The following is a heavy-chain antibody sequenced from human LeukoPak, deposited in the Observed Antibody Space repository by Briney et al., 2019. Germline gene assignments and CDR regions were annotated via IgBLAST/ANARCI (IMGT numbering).Heavy chain of an antibody. CDR3: AXXGGLVRDLFDY. J-gene: IGHJ4*02. CDR1: GFTFGSYA. V-gene: IGHV3-23*01. CDR2: INGSGGST. Sequence: GSLRLSCAASGFTFGSYAMSWVRQAPGKGLEWVSDINGSGGSTYYTDSVKGRFTISRDNSKNTLYLQMNSLRAEDTAVYYCAXXGGLVRDLFDYWGQGTLVTVSS. D-gene: IGHD3/OR15-3a*01.